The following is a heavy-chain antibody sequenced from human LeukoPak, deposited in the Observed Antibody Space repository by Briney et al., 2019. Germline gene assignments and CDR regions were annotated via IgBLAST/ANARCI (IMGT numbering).Heavy chain of an antibody. Sequence: ASVKVSCKASGYTFTGYYMHWVRQAPGQGLEWMGRINPNSGGTNYAQKFQGRVTMTRGTSISTAYMELSRLRSDDTAVYYCARAVSGYDFFGYWGQGTLVTVSS. V-gene: IGHV1-2*06. CDR2: INPNSGGT. D-gene: IGHD5-12*01. CDR1: GYTFTGYY. CDR3: ARAVSGYDFFGY. J-gene: IGHJ4*02.